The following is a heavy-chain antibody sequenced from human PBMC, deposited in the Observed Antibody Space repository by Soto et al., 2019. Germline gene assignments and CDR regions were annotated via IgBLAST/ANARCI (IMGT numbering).Heavy chain of an antibody. Sequence: GGSLRLSCAASGFTFSSYGMHWVRQAPGKGLEWVAVISYDGSNKYYADSVKGRFTISRDNSKNTLYLQMNSLRAEDTAVYYCAKDKEVVAAISNIGYWGQGTLVTVSS. CDR3: AKDKEVVAAISNIGY. D-gene: IGHD2-15*01. V-gene: IGHV3-30*18. CDR2: ISYDGSNK. J-gene: IGHJ4*02. CDR1: GFTFSSYG.